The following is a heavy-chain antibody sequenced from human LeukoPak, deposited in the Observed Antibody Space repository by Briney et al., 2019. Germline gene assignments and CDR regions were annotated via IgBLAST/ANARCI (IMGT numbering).Heavy chain of an antibody. D-gene: IGHD1-26*01. CDR1: GFTFRSHG. Sequence: PGTSLRLSCAASGFTFRSHGMHWVRQAPGKGLEWVAFIWYDGSNKYYTDSVKGRFTISRDNSKNTLYLQMNSLRAEGTAVYYCAGDRATSYFDYWGQGALVTISS. CDR2: IWYDGSNK. J-gene: IGHJ4*02. CDR3: AGDRATSYFDY. V-gene: IGHV3-33*01.